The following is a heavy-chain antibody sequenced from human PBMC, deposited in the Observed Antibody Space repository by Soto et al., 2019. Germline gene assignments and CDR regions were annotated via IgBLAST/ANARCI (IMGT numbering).Heavy chain of an antibody. J-gene: IGHJ3*02. Sequence: RRLSCAASGFTFSSYAMHWVRQAPGKGLEWVAVISYDGSNKYYADSVKGRFTISRDNSKNTLYLQMNSLRAEDTAVYYCARDKGLAYCGGDCYADAFDIWGQGTMVTVSS. CDR3: ARDKGLAYCGGDCYADAFDI. V-gene: IGHV3-30-3*01. CDR1: GFTFSSYA. D-gene: IGHD2-21*02. CDR2: ISYDGSNK.